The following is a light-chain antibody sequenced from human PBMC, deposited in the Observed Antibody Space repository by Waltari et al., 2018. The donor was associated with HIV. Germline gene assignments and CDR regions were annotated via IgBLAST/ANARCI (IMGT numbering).Light chain of an antibody. J-gene: IGLJ3*02. CDR2: EDF. CDR1: TSNMWRHY. CDR3: GTWDSSLGAGV. Sequence: SVLTQPPSVSAAPGQTITISCSGSTSNMWRHYVACYQQFPGRAPKFLISEDFRRPSGIPDRFSGSKSGTSATLDITGLQTGDEADYYCGTWDSSLGAGVFGGGTKLTVL. V-gene: IGLV1-51*02.